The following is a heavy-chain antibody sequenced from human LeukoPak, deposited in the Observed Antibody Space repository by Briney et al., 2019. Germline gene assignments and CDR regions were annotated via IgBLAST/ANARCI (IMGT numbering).Heavy chain of an antibody. CDR1: GFTFSSYA. CDR2: ISGSGTVT. Sequence: PGGSLRLSCAASGFTFSSYAMNWVRQAPGKGLEWVSAISGSGTVTYYTDSVKGRFTISRDNSKNTLYLQMNSLRAEDTAVYYCAKDRGHKYGFGDDYWGQGTLVTVSS. D-gene: IGHD5-18*01. J-gene: IGHJ4*02. CDR3: AKDRGHKYGFGDDY. V-gene: IGHV3-23*01.